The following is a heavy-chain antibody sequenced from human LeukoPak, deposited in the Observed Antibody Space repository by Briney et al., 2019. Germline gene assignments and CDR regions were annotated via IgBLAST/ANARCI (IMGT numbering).Heavy chain of an antibody. CDR2: ISFDGTNK. D-gene: IGHD3-22*01. V-gene: IGHV3-30*18. CDR1: GFTFGHYA. CDR3: AKGGYYERPWYFDY. J-gene: IGHJ4*02. Sequence: PGRSLRLSCAASGFTFGHYAMHWVRQAPGKGLEWVAIISFDGTNKYYADSVKGRFTISRDNSKNTLYLQMNSLRAEDTAVYYCAKGGYYERPWYFDYWGQGTLVTVSS.